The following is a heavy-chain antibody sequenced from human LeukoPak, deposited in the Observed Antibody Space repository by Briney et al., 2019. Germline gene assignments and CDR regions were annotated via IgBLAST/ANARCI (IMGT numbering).Heavy chain of an antibody. Sequence: PGGSLRLSCAASGFTFSSYEMNWVRQAPGKGLEWVSYISTTGSSIYYADSVKGRFTISRDNSKNTLYLQMNSLRAEDTAVYYCAKVDDRAGLFTMVRGADAFDIWGQGTMVTVSS. J-gene: IGHJ3*02. D-gene: IGHD3-10*01. CDR2: ISTTGSSI. CDR1: GFTFSSYE. CDR3: AKVDDRAGLFTMVRGADAFDI. V-gene: IGHV3-48*03.